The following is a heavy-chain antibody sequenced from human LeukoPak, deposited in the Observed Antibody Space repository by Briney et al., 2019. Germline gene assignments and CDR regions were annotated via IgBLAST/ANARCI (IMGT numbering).Heavy chain of an antibody. D-gene: IGHD7-27*01. J-gene: IGHJ4*02. Sequence: GGSLRLSCAASGFTFTTYAISWVRQAPGKGLEWVSTISGSGAGTHYADSVKGRFTISRDNSENTLYLQMNSLRAEDTAVYYCAKDPGAFSGLVYDYCGQGTLVTVSS. CDR2: ISGSGAGT. V-gene: IGHV3-23*01. CDR1: GFTFTTYA. CDR3: AKDPGAFSGLVYDY.